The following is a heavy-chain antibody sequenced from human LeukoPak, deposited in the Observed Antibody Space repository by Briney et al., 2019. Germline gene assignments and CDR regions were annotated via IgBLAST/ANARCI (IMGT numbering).Heavy chain of an antibody. Sequence: GGSLRLSCAASGFTFSSYWMSWVRQAPGKGLEWVANIKQDGSEKYYVDSVKGRFTISRDNAKNSLYLQMNSLRAEDTAVYYCAKDPGELLWFGEFYNWGQGTPVTVSS. CDR1: GFTFSSYW. CDR3: AKDPGELLWFGEFYN. CDR2: IKQDGSEK. J-gene: IGHJ1*01. D-gene: IGHD3-10*01. V-gene: IGHV3-7*03.